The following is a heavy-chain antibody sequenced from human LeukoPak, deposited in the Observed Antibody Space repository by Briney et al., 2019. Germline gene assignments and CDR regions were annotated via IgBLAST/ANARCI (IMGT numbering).Heavy chain of an antibody. CDR2: TYYSGST. J-gene: IGHJ4*02. V-gene: IGHV4-59*01. Sequence: SETLSLTCTVSGCSISSYYWSWIRQPPGKGLEWIGYTYYSGSTNYNPSLKSRVTISVDTSKNQFSLKLSSVTAADTAVYYCARDDEFRTLDYWGQGTLVTVSS. CDR1: GCSISSYY. D-gene: IGHD1-14*01. CDR3: ARDDEFRTLDY.